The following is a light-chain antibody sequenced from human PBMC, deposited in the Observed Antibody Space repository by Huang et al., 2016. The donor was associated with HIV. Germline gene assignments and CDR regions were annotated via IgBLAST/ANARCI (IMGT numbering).Light chain of an antibody. J-gene: IGKJ2*01. V-gene: IGKV1-39*01. CDR2: GAS. CDR1: QTISTF. CDR3: QQSDSTPYT. Sequence: DIQMTQSPSSLSASVGDRVTITCRASQTISTFLNWYQQKPGRAPKLLIYGASPLQSGVPSRFSGSGSGTDFALTISSLQPEDYATYYCQQSDSTPYTFGQGTKLAIK.